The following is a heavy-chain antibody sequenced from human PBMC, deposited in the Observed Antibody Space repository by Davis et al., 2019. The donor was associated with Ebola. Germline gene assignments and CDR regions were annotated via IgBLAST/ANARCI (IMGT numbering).Heavy chain of an antibody. CDR3: ARGNHCSSTSCYVPYYYYGMDV. D-gene: IGHD2-2*01. Sequence: ASVKVSCKASGYTFTSYAMHWVRQAPGQGLEWMGWISAYNGNTNYAQKLQGRVTMTTDTSTSTAYMELRSLRSDDTAVYYCARGNHCSSTSCYVPYYYYGMDVWGQGTTVTVSS. CDR2: ISAYNGNT. J-gene: IGHJ6*02. CDR1: GYTFTSYA. V-gene: IGHV1-18*01.